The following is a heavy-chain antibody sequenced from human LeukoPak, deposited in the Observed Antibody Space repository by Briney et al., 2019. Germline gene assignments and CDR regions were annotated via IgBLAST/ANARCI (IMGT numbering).Heavy chain of an antibody. V-gene: IGHV3-74*03. Sequence: GGSLRLSCAASGFSFSTYWMHWVRQAPGKGLVWVSRITSDGSDTTYADSVKGRFTISRDNANNTLYLQMNSLRGEDTDVYYCAKEMASRRPFDCWGQGTLVTVSS. CDR1: GFSFSTYW. D-gene: IGHD5-24*01. CDR3: AKEMASRRPFDC. CDR2: ITSDGSDT. J-gene: IGHJ4*02.